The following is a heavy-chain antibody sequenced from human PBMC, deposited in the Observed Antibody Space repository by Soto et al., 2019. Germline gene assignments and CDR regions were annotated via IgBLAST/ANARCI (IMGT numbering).Heavy chain of an antibody. J-gene: IGHJ6*02. D-gene: IGHD1-1*01. Sequence: GGSLRLSCVVSGLTFSDYGFHWVRQAPGKGLDWVAAISYDGSFVYYEDSVRGRFTISRDNSRNTLDLQMNTLRHEDTAVYYCAKERGRNRNFAMDVWGQGTSVTVSS. CDR1: GLTFSDYG. CDR3: AKERGRNRNFAMDV. CDR2: ISYDGSFV. V-gene: IGHV3-30*18.